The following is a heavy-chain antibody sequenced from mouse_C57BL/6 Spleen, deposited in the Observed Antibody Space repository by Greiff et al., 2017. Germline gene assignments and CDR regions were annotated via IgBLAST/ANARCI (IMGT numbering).Heavy chain of an antibody. CDR1: GFSLTSYG. V-gene: IGHV2-2*01. CDR3: ARAITTVVATDAMDY. CDR2: ICSGGRT. D-gene: IGHD1-1*01. J-gene: IGHJ4*01. Sequence: QVQLQQSGPGLVQPSQSLSITCTVSGFSLTSYGVHWVRQSPGKGLEWLGVICSGGRTDYNAAFISRLSISKDNSKSPVFFKMNSLQADDTAIYYCARAITTVVATDAMDYWGQGTSVTVSS.